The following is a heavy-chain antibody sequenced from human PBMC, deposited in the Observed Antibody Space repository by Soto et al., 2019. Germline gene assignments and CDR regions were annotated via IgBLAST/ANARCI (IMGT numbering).Heavy chain of an antibody. CDR2: VYYRGRS. CDR1: GGSVTNSSYY. V-gene: IGHV4-39*01. D-gene: IGHD4-17*01. J-gene: IGHJ4*02. CDR3: VSQRTTVPTQAYFDY. Sequence: SETLSLTCTVSGGSVTNSSYYWGWIRPSPGKGLEWIGSVYYRGRSYSKSSVKSRVTISVDTSKNRFSLSLNSVTASDTAVYFCVSQRTTVPTQAYFDYWGPGALVTVSS.